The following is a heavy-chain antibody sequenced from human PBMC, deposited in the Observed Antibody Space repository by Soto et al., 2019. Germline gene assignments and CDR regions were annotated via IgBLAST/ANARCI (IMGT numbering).Heavy chain of an antibody. V-gene: IGHV3-30-3*01. D-gene: IGHD3-22*01. CDR2: IPYDGSNK. J-gene: IGHJ4*02. CDR1: GFTFSSYV. CDR3: ARGGGTDSSGFDY. Sequence: PGGSLRLSCAASGFTFSSYVMHWVRQAPGKGLEWVAVIPYDGSNKYYADSVKGRFTISRGNSKNTLYLQMNSLRAEDTAVYYCARGGGTDSSGFDYWGQGTLVTVSS.